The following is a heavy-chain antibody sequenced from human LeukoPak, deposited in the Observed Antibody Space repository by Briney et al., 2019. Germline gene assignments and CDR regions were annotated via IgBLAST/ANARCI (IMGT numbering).Heavy chain of an antibody. CDR3: ARGDYYDSSGYYLSGYYYYYMDV. Sequence: ASVKVSCKASGGTFSGYAISWVRQAPGQGLEWMGGIIPIFGTATYAQKFQGRVTITTDESTSTAYMELSSLRSEDTAVYYCARGDYYDSSGYYLSGYYYYYMDVWGKGTTVTVSS. J-gene: IGHJ6*03. V-gene: IGHV1-69*05. D-gene: IGHD3-22*01. CDR2: IIPIFGTA. CDR1: GGTFSGYA.